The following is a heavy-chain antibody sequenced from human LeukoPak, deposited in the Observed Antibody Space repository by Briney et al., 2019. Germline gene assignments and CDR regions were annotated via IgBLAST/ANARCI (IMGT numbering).Heavy chain of an antibody. D-gene: IGHD3-3*01. Sequence: PSETLSLTCAVYGGSFSGYYWSWIRQPPGKGLEWIGEINHSGSTNYNPSLKSRVTISVDTSKNQFSLKLSSVTAADTAVYYCAREDDFSGGYYNYYMDVWGKGTTVTISS. CDR1: GGSFSGYY. J-gene: IGHJ6*03. CDR3: AREDDFSGGYYNYYMDV. V-gene: IGHV4-34*01. CDR2: INHSGST.